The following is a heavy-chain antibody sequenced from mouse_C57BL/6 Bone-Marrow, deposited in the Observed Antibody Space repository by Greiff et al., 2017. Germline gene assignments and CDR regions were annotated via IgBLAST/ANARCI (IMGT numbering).Heavy chain of an antibody. D-gene: IGHD1-1*01. Sequence: QVQLQQPGAELVKPGASVKMSCKASGYTFISYWITWVKQRPGQGLEWIGDISPGSGSTNYNEKFKSKATLTVDTSSSTAYMQLSSLTSEDSAVYYCARITTVVAPYVDVWCTGTTVTVSS. CDR1: GYTFISYW. J-gene: IGHJ1*03. V-gene: IGHV1-55*01. CDR3: ARITTVVAPYVDV. CDR2: ISPGSGST.